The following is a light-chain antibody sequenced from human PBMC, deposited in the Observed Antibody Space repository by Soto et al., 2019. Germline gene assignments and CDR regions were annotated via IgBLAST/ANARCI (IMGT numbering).Light chain of an antibody. CDR1: SSDVCSYDL. Sequence: QSALTQPASVSGSPGQSITISCTGTSSDVCSYDLVSWFQHHPGEAPKLMIYEGTKRPSGVSNRFSGSKSGNTASLTISALQTEDEADYYCCSYSGSDTMIFGGGTKLTVL. CDR3: CSYSGSDTMI. J-gene: IGLJ2*01. V-gene: IGLV2-23*01. CDR2: EGT.